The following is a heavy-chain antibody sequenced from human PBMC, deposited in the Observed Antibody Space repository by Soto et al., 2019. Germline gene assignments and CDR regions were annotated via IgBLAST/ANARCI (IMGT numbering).Heavy chain of an antibody. D-gene: IGHD5-12*01. CDR2: IIPVFGTA. Sequence: ASVKVSCKASGGTFSSYAISWVRQAPGQGLEWMGGIIPVFGTANYAQKFQGRVTITADESTSTAYMELSSLRSEDTAVYYCARARGGGYDSQFVDYYYGMDVWGQGTRVTVSS. J-gene: IGHJ6*02. CDR3: ARARGGGYDSQFVDYYYGMDV. V-gene: IGHV1-69*13. CDR1: GGTFSSYA.